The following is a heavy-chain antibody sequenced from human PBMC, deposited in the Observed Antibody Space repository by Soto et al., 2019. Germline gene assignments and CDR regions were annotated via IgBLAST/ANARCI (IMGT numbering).Heavy chain of an antibody. J-gene: IGHJ6*02. D-gene: IGHD4-4*01. CDR2: ISGSGGST. Sequence: GGSLRLSCAASGFTFSSYAMSWVRQAPGKGLEWVSAISGSGGSTYYADSVKGRFTISRDNSKNTLYLQMNSLRAEDTAVYYCAKDQADYSNYDGDNYYYYYGMDVWGQGTTVTVSS. CDR3: AKDQADYSNYDGDNYYYYYGMDV. V-gene: IGHV3-23*01. CDR1: GFTFSSYA.